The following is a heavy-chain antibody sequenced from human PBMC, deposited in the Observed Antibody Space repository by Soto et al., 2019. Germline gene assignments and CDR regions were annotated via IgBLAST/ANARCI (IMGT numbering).Heavy chain of an antibody. V-gene: IGHV3-48*01. Sequence: PGGSLRLSCAASGFTFSSYSMNWVRQAPGKGLEWVSYISSSSSTIYYADSVKGRFTISRDNAKNSLYLQMNSLRAEDTAVYYCARRSRYCSSTSCSKLYDYWGQGTLVTVS. CDR2: ISSSSSTI. D-gene: IGHD2-2*01. CDR1: GFTFSSYS. J-gene: IGHJ4*02. CDR3: ARRSRYCSSTSCSKLYDY.